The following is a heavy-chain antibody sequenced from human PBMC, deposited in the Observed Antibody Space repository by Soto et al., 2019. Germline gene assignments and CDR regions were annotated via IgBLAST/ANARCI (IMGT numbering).Heavy chain of an antibody. D-gene: IGHD3-9*01. CDR1: GYTFTSYD. V-gene: IGHV1-8*01. CDR3: ARVGYYDILTGYPSDI. CDR2: MNPNSGNT. J-gene: IGHJ3*02. Sequence: ASVKVSCKASGYTFTSYDINWVRQATGQGLEWMGWMNPNSGNTGHAQKFQGRVTMTRNTSISTAYMELSSLRSEDTAVYYCARVGYYDILTGYPSDIWGQGTMVTVSS.